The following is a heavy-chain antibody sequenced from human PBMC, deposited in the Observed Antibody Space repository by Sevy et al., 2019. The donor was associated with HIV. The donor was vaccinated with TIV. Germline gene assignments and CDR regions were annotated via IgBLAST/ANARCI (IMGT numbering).Heavy chain of an antibody. CDR1: GFTFGSYA. CDR2: ITNSGGDT. Sequence: GGSLRLSCAASGFTFGSYAMSWVRQTPGKGLEWVSAITNSGGDTYHADSVKGRFTNSRDNSKNTLYLQMDSLRAEDTAVYYCAKGSSPSRPYYFDYWGQGTLVTVSS. CDR3: AKGSSPSRPYYFDY. J-gene: IGHJ4*02. V-gene: IGHV3-23*01.